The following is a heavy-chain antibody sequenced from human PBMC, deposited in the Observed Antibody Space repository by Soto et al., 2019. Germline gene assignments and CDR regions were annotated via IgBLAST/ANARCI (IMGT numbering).Heavy chain of an antibody. CDR3: ARRAHYASGSSVSHFDS. CDR2: IYYSGST. CDR1: GGSINSYF. D-gene: IGHD3-10*01. J-gene: IGHJ4*02. Sequence: SETLSLTCSVSGGSINSYFWSWIRQPPGKGLEWIGYIYYSGSTNYNPSLKSRVTISLDTSKNQFSLRLNSVTAADTAVYYCARRAHYASGSSVSHFDSWGQGTLVTVSS. V-gene: IGHV4-59*08.